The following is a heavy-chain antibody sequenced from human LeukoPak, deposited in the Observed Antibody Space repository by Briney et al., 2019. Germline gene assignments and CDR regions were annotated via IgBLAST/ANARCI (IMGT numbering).Heavy chain of an antibody. CDR2: IYYSGST. J-gene: IGHJ4*02. D-gene: IGHD6-13*01. Sequence: SETLSLTCAVYGGSFSGYYWSWIRQPPGKGLEWIGSIYYSGSTYYNPSLKSRVTISVDTSKNQFSLKLSSVTAADTAVYYCARRDSSSWVTFDYWGQGTLVTVSS. V-gene: IGHV4-34*01. CDR3: ARRDSSSWVTFDY. CDR1: GGSFSGYY.